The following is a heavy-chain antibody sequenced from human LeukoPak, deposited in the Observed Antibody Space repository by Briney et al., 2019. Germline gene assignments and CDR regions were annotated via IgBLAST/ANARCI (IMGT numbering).Heavy chain of an antibody. CDR3: ARSAYDSSGYAFDI. J-gene: IGHJ3*02. D-gene: IGHD3-22*01. CDR1: GGTFSSYA. CDR2: IIPIFGTA. Sequence: ASVTVSCKASGGTFSSYAISWVRQAPGQGLEWMGGIIPIFGTANYAQKFQGRVTITADESTSTAYMELSSLRSEDTAVYYCARSAYDSSGYAFDIGGQGTIVSVSS. V-gene: IGHV1-69*13.